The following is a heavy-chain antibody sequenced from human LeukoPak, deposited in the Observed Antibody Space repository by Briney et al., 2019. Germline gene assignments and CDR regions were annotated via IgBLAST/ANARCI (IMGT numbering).Heavy chain of an antibody. J-gene: IGHJ4*02. CDR3: AKGGHDDY. Sequence: GGSLRLSCAASGFSFSTYWMTWVRQAPGKGLEWVANIKADGRETYYVDSVKGRFTISRDNAQNSLYLQLNSLRVEDTAVYYCAKGGHDDYCGQGSLVTVSS. V-gene: IGHV3-7*01. CDR1: GFSFSTYW. CDR2: IKADGRET.